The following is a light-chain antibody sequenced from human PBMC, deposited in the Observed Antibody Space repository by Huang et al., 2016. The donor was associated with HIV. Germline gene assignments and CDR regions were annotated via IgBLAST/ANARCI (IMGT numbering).Light chain of an antibody. Sequence: EIVLTQSPATLSLSPGERATLSCRATQSIRTRYLAWFQQKPGLAPRLLIYDASNRATGIPDRFSGGGSGTDFTLTISRLEPEDFAVYYCQQYGSSSYTFGQGTKLELK. V-gene: IGKV3D-20*01. CDR3: QQYGSSSYT. CDR2: DAS. CDR1: QSIRTRY. J-gene: IGKJ2*01.